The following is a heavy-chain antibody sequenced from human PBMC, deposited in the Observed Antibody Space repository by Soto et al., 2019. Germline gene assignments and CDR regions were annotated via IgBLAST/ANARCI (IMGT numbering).Heavy chain of an antibody. CDR1: GYTFTGYY. J-gene: IGHJ6*02. CDR3: ARDVAYCGGDCYSSPPLYYYYYGMDV. Sequence: QVQLVQSGAEVKKPGASVKVSCKASGYTFTGYYMHWVRQAPGQGLEWMGWINPNSGGTNYAQKFQGWVTMTRDTSISTAYMELSRLRSDDTAVYYCARDVAYCGGDCYSSPPLYYYYYGMDVWGQGTTVTVSS. V-gene: IGHV1-2*04. CDR2: INPNSGGT. D-gene: IGHD2-21*02.